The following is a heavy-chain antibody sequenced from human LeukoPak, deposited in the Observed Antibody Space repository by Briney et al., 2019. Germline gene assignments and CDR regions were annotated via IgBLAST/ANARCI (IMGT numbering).Heavy chain of an antibody. J-gene: IGHJ4*02. V-gene: IGHV4-59*01. CDR2: IYYSGST. Sequence: LETLSLTCTVSGGSISSYYWSWIRQPPGKGLEWIGYIYYSGSTNYNPSLKSRVTISVDTSKNQFSLKLSSVTAADTAVYYCARAARNSGYDYWGQGTLVTVSS. D-gene: IGHD1-14*01. CDR3: ARAARNSGYDY. CDR1: GGSISSYY.